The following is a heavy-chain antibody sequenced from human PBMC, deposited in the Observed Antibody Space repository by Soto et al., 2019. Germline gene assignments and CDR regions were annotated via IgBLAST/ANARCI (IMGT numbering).Heavy chain of an antibody. J-gene: IGHJ5*02. V-gene: IGHV3-23*01. CDR3: AKGQSTYYDFWSRYYDWFDP. Sequence: GGSLRLSCAASGFTFSNYAMSWVRQAPGKGLEWISTISGSGGSTYYADSVKGRFTISRDNSKNTLYLQMNSLRAEDTAVYYCAKGQSTYYDFWSRYYDWFDPWGQGTLVTVS. D-gene: IGHD3-3*01. CDR1: GFTFSNYA. CDR2: ISGSGGST.